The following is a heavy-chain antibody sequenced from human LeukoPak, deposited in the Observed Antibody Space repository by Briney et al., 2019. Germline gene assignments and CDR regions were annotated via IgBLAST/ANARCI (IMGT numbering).Heavy chain of an antibody. CDR2: INPSGGST. CDR3: ARAPGRIDAFDI. Sequence: ASVKVSCKASGYTFTSYYMHWVRQAPGQGLEWMGIINPSGGSTSCAQKFQGRVTMTRDTSTSTVYMELSSLRSEDTAVYYCARAPGRIDAFDIWGQGTMVTVSS. V-gene: IGHV1-46*01. J-gene: IGHJ3*02. CDR1: GYTFTSYY.